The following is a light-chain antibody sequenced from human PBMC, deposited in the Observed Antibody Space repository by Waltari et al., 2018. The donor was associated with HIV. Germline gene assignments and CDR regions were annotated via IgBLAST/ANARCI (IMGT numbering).Light chain of an antibody. CDR2: GAS. CDR3: QKYYSGPRT. J-gene: IGKJ1*01. CDR1: QCVLSRSNNANY. V-gene: IGKV4-1*01. Sequence: DIVMTQSPDSLAVSLGERATINCKSSQCVLSRSNNANYFALYQQHPGQPPTLLIYGASTRASGVPARCSGSGYGTDFSLTISSQQAEDVAVYYGQKYYSGPRTFGQGTKVEI.